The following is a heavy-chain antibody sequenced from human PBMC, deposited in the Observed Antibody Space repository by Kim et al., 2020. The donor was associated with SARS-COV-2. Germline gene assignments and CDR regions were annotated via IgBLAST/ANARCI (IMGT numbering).Heavy chain of an antibody. CDR1: GFTFSSYG. CDR3: AKVRLDGSGSYYHPTNYYYGMDV. V-gene: IGHV3-30*18. Sequence: GGSLRLSCAASGFTFSSYGMHWVRQAPGKGLEWVAVISYDGSNKYYADSVKGRFTISRDNSKNTLYLQMNSLRAEDTAVYYCAKVRLDGSGSYYHPTNYYYGMDVWGQGTTVTVSS. J-gene: IGHJ6*02. CDR2: ISYDGSNK. D-gene: IGHD3-10*01.